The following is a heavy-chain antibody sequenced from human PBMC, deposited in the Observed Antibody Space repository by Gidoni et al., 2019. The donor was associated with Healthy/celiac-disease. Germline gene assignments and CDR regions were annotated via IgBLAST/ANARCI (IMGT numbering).Heavy chain of an antibody. J-gene: IGHJ3*02. D-gene: IGHD4-17*01. CDR2: INPNSGGT. Sequence: QVQLVQSGAEVKKPGASVKVSCKASGYTFTGYYRHWVRPAPGQGLEWMGWINPNSGGTNYAQKFQGRVTMTRDTSISTAYMELSRLRSDDTAVYYCARDDYGDYGFLAFDIWGQGTMVTVSS. V-gene: IGHV1-2*02. CDR1: GYTFTGYY. CDR3: ARDDYGDYGFLAFDI.